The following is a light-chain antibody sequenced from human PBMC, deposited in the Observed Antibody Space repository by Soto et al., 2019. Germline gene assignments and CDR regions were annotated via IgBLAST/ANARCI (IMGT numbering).Light chain of an antibody. V-gene: IGKV3-20*01. Sequence: EIVLTQSPGTLSLSPGERATLSCRASQSVSSSYSAWYQQKPGQAPRLLIYGASSRATGIPDRFSGSGSGTYFTLTISRLESEDYAVYYCQQYGSSPVFGQGTKLKIK. CDR2: GAS. J-gene: IGKJ2*01. CDR3: QQYGSSPV. CDR1: QSVSSSY.